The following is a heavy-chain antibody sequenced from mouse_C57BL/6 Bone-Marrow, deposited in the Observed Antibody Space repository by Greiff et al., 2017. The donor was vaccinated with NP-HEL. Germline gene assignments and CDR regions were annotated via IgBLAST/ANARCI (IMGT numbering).Heavy chain of an antibody. CDR1: GYTFTSYW. D-gene: IGHD1-1*02. V-gene: IGHV1-59*01. J-gene: IGHJ2*01. CDR3: ASQGGYYVDY. CDR2: IDPSDSYT. Sequence: QVQLQQPGAELVRPGTSVKLSCKASGYTFTSYWMHWVKQRPGQGLEWIGVIDPSDSYTNYNQKFKGKATLTVDTSSSTAYMQLSSLTSEDSAVYHCASQGGYYVDYWGQGTTLTVSS.